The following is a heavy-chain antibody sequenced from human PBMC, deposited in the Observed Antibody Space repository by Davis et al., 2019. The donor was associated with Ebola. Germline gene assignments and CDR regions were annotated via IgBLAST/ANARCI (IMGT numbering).Heavy chain of an antibody. V-gene: IGHV4-34*01. J-gene: IGHJ6*02. CDR3: ARGRRLVVAATYYYYYGMDV. CDR1: GGSISSYY. CDR2: INHSGST. D-gene: IGHD2-15*01. Sequence: SETLSLTCTVSGGSISSYYWSWIRQPPGKGLEWIGEINHSGSTNYNPSLKSRVTISVDKSKNQFSLKVSSVTAADTAVYYCARGRRLVVAATYYYYYGMDVWGQGTTVTVSS.